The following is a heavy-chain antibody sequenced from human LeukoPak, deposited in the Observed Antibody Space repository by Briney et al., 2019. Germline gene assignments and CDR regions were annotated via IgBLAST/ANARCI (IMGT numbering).Heavy chain of an antibody. D-gene: IGHD1-26*01. CDR2: IQQDGSEK. CDR3: ARDQRGAVMGATDY. CDR1: GFTFSSYW. V-gene: IGHV3-7*01. Sequence: GGSLRLSCAASGFTFSSYWLSWVRQPPGKGLEWVANIQQDGSEKNYVDSVKGRFTISRDNGKNSLYLQMNSLRAEDTAVYYCARDQRGAVMGATDYWGQGTLVTVSS. J-gene: IGHJ4*02.